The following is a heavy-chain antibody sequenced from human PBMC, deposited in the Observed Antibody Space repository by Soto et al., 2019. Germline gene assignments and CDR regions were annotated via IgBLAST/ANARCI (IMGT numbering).Heavy chain of an antibody. Sequence: SVKVSCKASGGTFSSYAISWVRQAPGQGLEWMGGIIPIFGTANYAQKFQGRVTITADESTSTAYMELSSLRSEDTAVYYCARDPLFGVESYYYGMDVWGQGTTVTVSS. V-gene: IGHV1-69*13. D-gene: IGHD3-3*01. J-gene: IGHJ6*02. CDR1: GGTFSSYA. CDR3: ARDPLFGVESYYYGMDV. CDR2: IIPIFGTA.